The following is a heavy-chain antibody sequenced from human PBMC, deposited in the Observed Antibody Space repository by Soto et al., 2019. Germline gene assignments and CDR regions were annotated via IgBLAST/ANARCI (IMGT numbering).Heavy chain of an antibody. CDR2: ISAYNGNT. CDR1: GYTFTSYG. Sequence: QVQLVQSGAEVKKPGASVKVSCKASGYTFTSYGISWVRQAPGQGLEWMGWISAYNGNTNYAQKLQGRVTMTTDTPRSTAYRGLRSRRSDDTPVYYWGRCAEVRGVILYSFDYWGQGTLVTVSS. CDR3: GRCAEVRGVILYSFDY. D-gene: IGHD3-10*01. J-gene: IGHJ4*02. V-gene: IGHV1-18*01.